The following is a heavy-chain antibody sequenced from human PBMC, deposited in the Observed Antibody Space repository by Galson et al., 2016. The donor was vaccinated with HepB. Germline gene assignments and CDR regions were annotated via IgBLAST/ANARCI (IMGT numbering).Heavy chain of an antibody. Sequence: SVKVSCKASGGTFSNFAISWLRQAPGQGLEWMGGIIPLFGATNYAQKFQGRVTITADKSTTTVYMDLSSLRSEDTAVYYCARGGGFTMVRGAMPGWFNPWGQGTLVTVSS. D-gene: IGHD3-10*01. CDR1: GGTFSNFA. J-gene: IGHJ5*02. CDR2: IIPLFGAT. CDR3: ARGGGFTMVRGAMPGWFNP. V-gene: IGHV1-69*06.